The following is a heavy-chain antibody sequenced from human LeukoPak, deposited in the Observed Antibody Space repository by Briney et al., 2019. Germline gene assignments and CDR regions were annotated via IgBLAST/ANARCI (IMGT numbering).Heavy chain of an antibody. J-gene: IGHJ4*02. CDR1: GYTFIVSY. CDR2: INPNNGVT. CDR3: ARIYSAYDI. V-gene: IGHV1-2*02. Sequence: ASVMVSCKASGYTFIVSYIHWVRQAPGQGLEWMGWINPNNGVTSYAQKFQGRVTMTRDTSITTAYLDLSSLTSDDTAIYYCARIYSAYDIWGQGTLVTVSS. D-gene: IGHD5-12*01.